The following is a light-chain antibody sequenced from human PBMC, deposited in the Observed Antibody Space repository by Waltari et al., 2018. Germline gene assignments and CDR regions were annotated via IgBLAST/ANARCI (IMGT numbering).Light chain of an antibody. J-gene: IGKJ4*01. CDR3: QQRRDWPLT. CDR2: DAF. V-gene: IGKV3-11*01. CDR1: QSVSRD. Sequence: EIVLTQPPATLSLSPGERASLSCRASQSVSRDLAWYQQKPGQAPRVLIFDAFIRATGTPARFSGSGSGTDFTLTISSLEPEDFAVYYCQQRRDWPLTFGGGTKVEIK.